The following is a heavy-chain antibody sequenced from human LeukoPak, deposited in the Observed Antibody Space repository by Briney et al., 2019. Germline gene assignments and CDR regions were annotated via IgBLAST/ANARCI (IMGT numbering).Heavy chain of an antibody. Sequence: SQTLSLTCAISGDSVSSNSATWNWFRQSPSRGLEWLGRTYYRSKWYNDYAVSMKSRITINPDTSKNQFSLQLNSVTPEDTAVYYCARRKAATFGMDVWGQGTTVTVSS. V-gene: IGHV6-1*01. CDR2: TYYRSKWYN. D-gene: IGHD6-13*01. CDR3: ARRKAATFGMDV. CDR1: GDSVSSNSAT. J-gene: IGHJ6*02.